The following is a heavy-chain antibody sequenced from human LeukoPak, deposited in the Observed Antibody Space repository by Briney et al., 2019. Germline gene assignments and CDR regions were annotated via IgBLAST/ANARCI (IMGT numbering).Heavy chain of an antibody. CDR3: ARVYCSSTSCYSAGWFDP. J-gene: IGHJ5*02. V-gene: IGHV1-2*02. D-gene: IGHD2-2*01. CDR1: GYTFTGYY. Sequence: GASVKVSCKASGYTFTGYYMHWVRQAPGQGLEWMGWINPNSGGTNYAQKFQGRVTMTRDTSISTAYMELSRLRSDDTAVYYCARVYCSSTSCYSAGWFDPWGQGTLVTVSS. CDR2: INPNSGGT.